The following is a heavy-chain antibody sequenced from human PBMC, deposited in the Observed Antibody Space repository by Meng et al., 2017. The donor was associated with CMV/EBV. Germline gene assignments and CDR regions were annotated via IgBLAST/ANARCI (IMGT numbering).Heavy chain of an antibody. Sequence: QCQLVQSGAEWKRPGASVKCSCNASGYTFTSYGISWVRQAPGQGLEWMGWIGAYNGNTNYAQKLQGRVTMTTDTSTSTAYMELRSLRSDDTAVYYCARGVGAELDAEYFQHWGQGTLVTVSS. CDR1: GYTFTSYG. CDR2: IGAYNGNT. CDR3: ARGVGAELDAEYFQH. D-gene: IGHD1-26*01. J-gene: IGHJ1*01. V-gene: IGHV1-18*01.